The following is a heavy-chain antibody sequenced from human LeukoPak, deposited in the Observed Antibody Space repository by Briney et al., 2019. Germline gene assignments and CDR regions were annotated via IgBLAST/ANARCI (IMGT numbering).Heavy chain of an antibody. J-gene: IGHJ4*02. Sequence: SQTLSLTCAISGDSVSSNSAAWNWIRQSPSRGLEWLGRTYYRSKWYNDYAVSVKSRITINPDTSKNRFSLQLNSVTPEDTAVYYCARLRRPAGDYGGGYYFDYWGQGTLVTVSS. CDR1: GDSVSSNSAA. V-gene: IGHV6-1*01. CDR2: TYYRSKWYN. CDR3: ARLRRPAGDYGGGYYFDY. D-gene: IGHD4-17*01.